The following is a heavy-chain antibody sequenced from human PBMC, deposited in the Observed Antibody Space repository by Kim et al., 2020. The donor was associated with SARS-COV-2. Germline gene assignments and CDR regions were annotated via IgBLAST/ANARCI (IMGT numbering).Heavy chain of an antibody. CDR2: IYYSGST. V-gene: IGHV4-39*01. CDR3: ARRPLKQLAQSYYFDY. CDR1: GGSISSSSYY. D-gene: IGHD6-6*01. Sequence: SETLSPTCTVSGGSISSSSYYWGWIRQPPGKGLEWIGSIYYSGSTYYNPSLKSRVTISVDTSKNQFSLKLSSVTAADTAVYYCARRPLKQLAQSYYFDYWGQGTLVTVSS. J-gene: IGHJ4*02.